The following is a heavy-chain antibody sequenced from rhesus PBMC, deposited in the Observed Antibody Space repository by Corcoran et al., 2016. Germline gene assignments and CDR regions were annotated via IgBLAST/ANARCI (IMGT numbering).Heavy chain of an antibody. CDR1: GGSISSRY. D-gene: IGHD2-39*02. Sequence: QLQLQESGPGLVKPSETLSVTCAVSGGSISSRYWRWIRQAPAQGLEWIGYIYGSGSSTNYNPSLKSRCTLSVDTSKNQLSLKLSSVTTADTAVYYCARVATLYWYFDLWGPGTPITISS. V-gene: IGHV4-169*01. CDR2: IYGSGSST. J-gene: IGHJ2*01. CDR3: ARVATLYWYFDL.